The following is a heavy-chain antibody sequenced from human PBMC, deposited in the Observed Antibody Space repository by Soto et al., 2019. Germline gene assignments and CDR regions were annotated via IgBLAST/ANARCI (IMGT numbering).Heavy chain of an antibody. CDR1: GSTFSGYA. Sequence: GGSLRLSCAASGSTFSGYAMSWVRPAPRKGMEWVSAISGSGGSTYYADSVEGRFTISRDNSNNTLYLQMNSLRAEDTAVYYCAKVGSHPDTAMPRGYCYGMDVWGQGTTVTVSS. V-gene: IGHV3-23*01. CDR2: ISGSGGST. J-gene: IGHJ6*02. CDR3: AKVGSHPDTAMPRGYCYGMDV. D-gene: IGHD5-18*01.